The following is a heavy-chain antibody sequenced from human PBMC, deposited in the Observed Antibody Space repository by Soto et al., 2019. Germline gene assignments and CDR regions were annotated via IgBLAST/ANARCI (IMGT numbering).Heavy chain of an antibody. CDR1: GGSLYGYY. CDR2: INHSGGA. CDR3: ARGSYSSSWVDY. Sequence: QVQLHQWGAGLLKPSETLSPKCAVYGGSLYGYYWSWIRQPPGKGLEWIGEINHSGGANYNPSLKSRVAISVDTSKDTSKNHFSLNLSSVTAADTAVYYCARGSYSSSWVDYWGQGTLVTVSS. D-gene: IGHD6-13*01. J-gene: IGHJ4*02. V-gene: IGHV4-34*01.